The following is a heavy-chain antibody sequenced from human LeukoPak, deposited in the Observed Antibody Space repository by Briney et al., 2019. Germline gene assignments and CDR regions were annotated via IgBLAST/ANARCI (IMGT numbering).Heavy chain of an antibody. CDR3: VKEAIFGAVIRWFDP. CDR2: ISGDGGST. J-gene: IGHJ5*02. CDR1: GFTFDDYA. V-gene: IGHV3-43*02. Sequence: RGSLRLSCAASGFTFDDYAMHWVRQAPGKGLEWVSLISGDGGSTYYADSVKGRFTISRDNSKNSVYLQMNSLRTEDAALYYCVKEAIFGAVIRWFDPWGQGTLVTVSS. D-gene: IGHD3-3*01.